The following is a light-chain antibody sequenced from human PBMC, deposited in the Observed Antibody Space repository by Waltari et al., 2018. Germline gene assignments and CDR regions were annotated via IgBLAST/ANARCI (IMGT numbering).Light chain of an antibody. CDR2: GAS. CDR3: QQYNNWPPGIT. CDR1: QSVSSN. J-gene: IGKJ4*01. Sequence: EIVMTQSPATLSVSPGERAPLSCRASQSVSSNLAWYQQKPGQAPRLLIYGASPRATGIPARFSGSGSGTEFTLTISSLQSEDFAVYYCQQYNNWPPGITFGGGTKVEIK. V-gene: IGKV3-15*01.